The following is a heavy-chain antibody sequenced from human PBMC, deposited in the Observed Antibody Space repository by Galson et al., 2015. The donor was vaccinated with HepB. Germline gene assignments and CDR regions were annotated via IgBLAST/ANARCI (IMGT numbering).Heavy chain of an antibody. Sequence: SETLSLTCAVYNGSLTGYYWNWLRQAPGQGLEWIGDIDHTGRAKYHAPLESRVTISVDTSTKQFSLKLRSVTAADTAVYFCARGGVGGWLHWGRGVLVSVSS. D-gene: IGHD3-16*01. V-gene: IGHV4-34*01. J-gene: IGHJ4*02. CDR3: ARGGVGGWLH. CDR1: NGSLTGYY. CDR2: IDHTGRA.